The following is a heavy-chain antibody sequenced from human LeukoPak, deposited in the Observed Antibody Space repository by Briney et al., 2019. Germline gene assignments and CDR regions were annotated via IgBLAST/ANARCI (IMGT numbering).Heavy chain of an antibody. V-gene: IGHV4-38-2*02. CDR2: IYHSGST. J-gene: IGHJ3*02. CDR1: GYSISSGYY. CDR3: ARDLSRVGALDI. Sequence: SETLSLTCTVSGYSISSGYYWGWIRQPPGKGLEWIGSIYHSGSTYYNPSLKSRVTISVDTSKNQFSLKLSSVTAADTAVYYCARDLSRVGALDIWGQGTMVTVSS. D-gene: IGHD1-26*01.